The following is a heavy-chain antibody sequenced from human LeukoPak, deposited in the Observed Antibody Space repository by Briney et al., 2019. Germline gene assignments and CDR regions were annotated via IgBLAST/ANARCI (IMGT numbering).Heavy chain of an antibody. V-gene: IGHV3-48*03. Sequence: PGGSLRLSCAASGFSFSSYEMNWVRQAPGKGLQWVSYISRSGRAIYYADSVKGRFTISRDNAKNSPYLQLNSLRAEDTAVYYCARSLLSAVAGLVYLWGQGTLVTVSS. D-gene: IGHD6-19*01. CDR3: ARSLLSAVAGLVYL. CDR1: GFSFSSYE. J-gene: IGHJ4*02. CDR2: ISRSGRAI.